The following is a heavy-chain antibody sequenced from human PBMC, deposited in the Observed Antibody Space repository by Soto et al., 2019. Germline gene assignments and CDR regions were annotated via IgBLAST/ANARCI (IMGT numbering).Heavy chain of an antibody. CDR1: GFTFSDYY. Sequence: QVQLVESGGGLVKPGGSLRLACAASGFTFSDYYMSWVRQAPGKGLEWVSFISSRGTVKHHADSVKGRFTISRDNAKNSLYLQMDSLRAEDTAVYYCTRYRWFDAWGQGTLVTVSS. CDR2: ISSRGTVK. CDR3: TRYRWFDA. J-gene: IGHJ5*02. V-gene: IGHV3-11*04. D-gene: IGHD3-16*02.